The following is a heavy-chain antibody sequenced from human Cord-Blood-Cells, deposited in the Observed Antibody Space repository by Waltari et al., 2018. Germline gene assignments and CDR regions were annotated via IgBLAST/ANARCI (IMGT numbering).Heavy chain of an antibody. CDR1: GGSFSGYY. CDR3: ARRDGYQLLYYFDY. CDR2: INHSGST. D-gene: IGHD2-2*01. V-gene: IGHV4-34*01. J-gene: IGHJ4*02. Sequence: QVQLQQWGAGLLKPSETPSLTCAVYGGSFSGYYWSWIRQPPGKGLEWIGEINHSGSTNYNPSLKSRVTISVDTSKNQFSLKLSSVTAADTAVYYCARRDGYQLLYYFDYWGQGTLVTVSS.